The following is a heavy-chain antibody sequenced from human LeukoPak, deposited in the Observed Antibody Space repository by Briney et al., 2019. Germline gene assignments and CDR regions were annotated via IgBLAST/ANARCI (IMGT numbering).Heavy chain of an antibody. J-gene: IGHJ4*02. CDR1: GGSISSYY. CDR2: IYYSGST. Sequence: SETLSLTCTVSGGSISSYYWSWIRQPPGKGLEWVGYIYYSGSTNYNPSLKSRVTISVDTSKNQFSLKLSSVTAADTAVYYCARSYSSIWPYYFDYWGQETLVTVSS. CDR3: ARSYSSIWPYYFDY. D-gene: IGHD6-13*01. V-gene: IGHV4-59*01.